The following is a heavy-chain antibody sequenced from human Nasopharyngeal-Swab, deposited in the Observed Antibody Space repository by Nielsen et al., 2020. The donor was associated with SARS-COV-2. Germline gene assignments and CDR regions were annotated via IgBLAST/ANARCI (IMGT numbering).Heavy chain of an antibody. Sequence: SETLSLTCAVSGYSISSGYYWGWIRQPPGKGLEWIGSIYHSGSTYYNPSLKSRVTISVDTSKNQFSLKLSSGTAADTAVYYCARRYGDFWSGHYFDYWGQGTLVTVSS. D-gene: IGHD3-3*01. CDR1: GYSISSGYY. CDR3: ARRYGDFWSGHYFDY. J-gene: IGHJ4*02. V-gene: IGHV4-38-2*01. CDR2: IYHSGST.